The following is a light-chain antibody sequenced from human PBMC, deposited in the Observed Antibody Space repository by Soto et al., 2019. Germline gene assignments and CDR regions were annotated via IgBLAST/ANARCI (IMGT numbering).Light chain of an antibody. CDR3: QSYDRSLSYV. CDR2: DNI. Sequence: QSVLTQPPSVSGAPGQRVTISCTGTSSNIGAGYDVHWYQQLPGTAPKLLIYDNINRPSGVPDRFSGSKSGTSASLAITGLQAEDEADYYCQSYDRSLSYVFGTGTKLTVL. CDR1: SSNIGAGYD. V-gene: IGLV1-40*01. J-gene: IGLJ1*01.